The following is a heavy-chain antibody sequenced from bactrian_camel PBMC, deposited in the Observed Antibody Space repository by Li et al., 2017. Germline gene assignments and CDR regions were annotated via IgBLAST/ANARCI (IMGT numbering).Heavy chain of an antibody. J-gene: IGHJ4*01. D-gene: IGHD2*01. V-gene: IGHV3S53*01. CDR2: IDSHGTT. Sequence: HVQLVESGGGTAQAGGSLRLSCAASFVPSDYYMAWFRQAPGKERERVGEIDSHGTTRYAESVQGRFTISKDNKKNTLYLQMNNLKPEDTGMYYCAAGPAFCPLDCSNYCDTLHIWGQGTQVTVS. CDR1: FVPSDYY. CDR3: AAGPAFCPLDCSNYCDTLHI.